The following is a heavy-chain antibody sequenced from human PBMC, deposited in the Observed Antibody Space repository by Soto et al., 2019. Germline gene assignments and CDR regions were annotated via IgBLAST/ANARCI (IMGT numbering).Heavy chain of an antibody. Sequence: NPSETLSLTCTVSNDSIRRGTYYWARIRQPPGRGLEWIGSLAYLGTTDYDPSLKSRVTMSKDAAKNQFSLKLGSVTAAYTAVYYGSTGRSDSGCYEEHFWGQGTLVTVSS. CDR1: NDSIRRGTYY. CDR2: LAYLGTT. D-gene: IGHD6-19*01. CDR3: STGRSDSGCYEEHF. V-gene: IGHV4-39*01. J-gene: IGHJ4*02.